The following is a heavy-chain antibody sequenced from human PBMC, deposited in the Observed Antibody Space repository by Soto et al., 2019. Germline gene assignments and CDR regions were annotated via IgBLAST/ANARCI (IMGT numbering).Heavy chain of an antibody. V-gene: IGHV3-23*01. CDR3: ARESKWYGGQYFQD. J-gene: IGHJ1*01. CDR2: ISGSGDKT. CDR1: GFTFKYYA. D-gene: IGHD2-8*01. Sequence: EVQLLQSGGGLAQPGTSLRLSCAASGFTFKYYAMTWVRQAPGKGLEWVSTISGSGDKTDYADYVKGRFRVSRDNSKYTLYLQMDSLRADDTALYYCARESKWYGGQYFQDWGQGTLVTVSS.